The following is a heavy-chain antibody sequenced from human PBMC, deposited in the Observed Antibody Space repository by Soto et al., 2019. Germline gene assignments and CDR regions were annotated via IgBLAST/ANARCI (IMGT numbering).Heavy chain of an antibody. CDR2: ISYDGSNK. Sequence: QVQLVESGGGVVQPGRSLRLSCAASGFTFSSYGMHWVRQAPGKGLEWVAVISYDGSNKYYADSVKGRFTISRDNSKNTMSLKMTSLRTENTGVYHCGGGWYYLDYWDQATMVTVSS. CDR3: GGGWYYLDY. D-gene: IGHD6-19*01. CDR1: GFTFSSYG. J-gene: IGHJ4*02. V-gene: IGHV3-30*03.